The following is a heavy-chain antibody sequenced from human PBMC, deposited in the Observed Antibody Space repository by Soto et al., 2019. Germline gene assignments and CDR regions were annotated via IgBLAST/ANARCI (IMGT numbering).Heavy chain of an antibody. J-gene: IGHJ4*02. D-gene: IGHD3-3*01. CDR2: IYPAGPT. Sequence: PGGSLRVSCAASGFTVSGMFMNWVRQAPGKGLEWVSVIYPAGPTYYADSVKGRFTISRDNSKNTLFLQMNSLRAEDTAVYYCAKVRSTTIFDVVSLFDYWGQGTLVTVSS. V-gene: IGHV3-53*01. CDR3: AKVRSTTIFDVVSLFDY. CDR1: GFTVSGMF.